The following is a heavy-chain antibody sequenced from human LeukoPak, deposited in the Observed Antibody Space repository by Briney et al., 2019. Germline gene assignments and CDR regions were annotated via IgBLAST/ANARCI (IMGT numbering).Heavy chain of an antibody. Sequence: SETLSLTCTVSGYSISSGYYWGWIRQPPGKGLEWIGSIYHSGSTYYNPSLKSRVTISVDTSKNQFSLKLSSVTAADTAVYYCARDGVAAAGTEFDYWGQGTLVAVSS. V-gene: IGHV4-38-2*02. D-gene: IGHD6-13*01. CDR3: ARDGVAAAGTEFDY. CDR2: IYHSGST. J-gene: IGHJ4*02. CDR1: GYSISSGYY.